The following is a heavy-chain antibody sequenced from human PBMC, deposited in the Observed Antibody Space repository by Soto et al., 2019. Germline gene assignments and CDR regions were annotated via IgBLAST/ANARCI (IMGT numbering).Heavy chain of an antibody. J-gene: IGHJ5*02. V-gene: IGHV4-31*03. Sequence: SATLSLTCTVSGGSISSSSYSWSWIRQHPGKGLEWIAYVYFSGNTYYNPSLKSRVAISVDTSERQFSLRLTSVTVADTAVYYCARLGYDSSGYPSWFDPWGQGTLVTVSS. D-gene: IGHD3-22*01. CDR3: ARLGYDSSGYPSWFDP. CDR1: GGSISSSSYS. CDR2: VYFSGNT.